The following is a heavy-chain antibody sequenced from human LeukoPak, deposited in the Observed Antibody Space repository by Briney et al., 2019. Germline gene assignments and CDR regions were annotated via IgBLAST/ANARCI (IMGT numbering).Heavy chain of an antibody. CDR2: IWYDGNYK. V-gene: IGHV3-33*08. Sequence: PGGSLRLSCAASGFTFSSYAMSWVRQAPGKGLEWVALIWYDGNYKYYADSVKGRFTISRDNSKNTLYLQMNSLRVEDTAVYYCARDGGQQMEKFDYWGQGTLVTVSS. CDR1: GFTFSSYA. D-gene: IGHD6-13*01. J-gene: IGHJ4*02. CDR3: ARDGGQQMEKFDY.